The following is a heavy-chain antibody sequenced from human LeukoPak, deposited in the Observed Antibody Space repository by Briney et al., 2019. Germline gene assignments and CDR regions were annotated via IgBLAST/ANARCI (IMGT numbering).Heavy chain of an antibody. D-gene: IGHD1-26*01. CDR3: AKDLGAGGGSVFDS. Sequence: ASVKVSCKASGYTFTSYDINWVRQATGQGPEWMGWMSPNSGNTGYAQKFQGRVTMTRSTSMSTAYMELSSLRSEDTAVYYCAKDLGAGGGSVFDSWGQGTLVTVSS. CDR2: MSPNSGNT. V-gene: IGHV1-8*01. J-gene: IGHJ4*02. CDR1: GYTFTSYD.